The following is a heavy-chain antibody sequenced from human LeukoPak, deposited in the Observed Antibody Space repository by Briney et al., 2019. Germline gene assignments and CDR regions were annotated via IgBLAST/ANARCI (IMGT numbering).Heavy chain of an antibody. Sequence: QPGGSRRLSCAASGFTFDDYAMHWVRQAPGKGLEWVSGINWNSDSIGYADSVKGRFTISGDNSQNTLYLQMNNLRAEDTAFYYCARMSWWPANWFDPWGQGTLVTVSS. D-gene: IGHD2-15*01. CDR1: GFTFDDYA. V-gene: IGHV3-9*01. CDR3: ARMSWWPANWFDP. J-gene: IGHJ5*02. CDR2: INWNSDSI.